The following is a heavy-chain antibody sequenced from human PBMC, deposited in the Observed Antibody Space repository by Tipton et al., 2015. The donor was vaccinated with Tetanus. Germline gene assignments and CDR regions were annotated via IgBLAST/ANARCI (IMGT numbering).Heavy chain of an antibody. J-gene: IGHJ4*02. CDR1: GVSIRNGGYS. D-gene: IGHD1-1*01. V-gene: IGHV4-30-2*01. CDR3: VRAPYNSPGKYYFGY. CDR2: TYHTGGT. Sequence: TLSLTCAVSGVSIRNGGYSWNWIRQPAGKGLEWIGYTYHTGGTYYNPSLKSRVTISVDRSSDQFSLRLTSVTAADTAIYYCVRAPYNSPGKYYFGYWGQGTLVTVSS.